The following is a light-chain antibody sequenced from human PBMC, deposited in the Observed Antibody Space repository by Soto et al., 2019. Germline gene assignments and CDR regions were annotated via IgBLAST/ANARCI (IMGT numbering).Light chain of an antibody. CDR3: QCYDSSLSGSL. CDR2: GNN. J-gene: IGLJ2*01. Sequence: QSVLTQPPSLSEALGRRVTISCTGSTSKIGADYDVHWYQQLPGKAPKLLIYGNNIRPSGVPDRFSGSKSGTSASLAIAGLQTEDEGDYYCQCYDSSLSGSLFGGGTKMTVL. CDR1: TSKIGADYD. V-gene: IGLV1-40*01.